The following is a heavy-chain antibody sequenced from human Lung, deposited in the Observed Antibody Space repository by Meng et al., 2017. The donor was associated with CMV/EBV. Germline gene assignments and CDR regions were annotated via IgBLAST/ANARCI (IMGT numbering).Heavy chain of an antibody. Sequence: GESLMISCAASGFSFSTYWMQWVRRAPGKGLEWVSRIDFDGSRTTYADAVKGRFTISRDNAKNTLYLQMNSLRVEDTAVYYWAREMVRAYSVDYWGQETXVTVSS. CDR1: GFSFSTYW. CDR3: AREMVRAYSVDY. CDR2: IDFDGSRT. V-gene: IGHV3-74*01. D-gene: IGHD3-10*01. J-gene: IGHJ4*02.